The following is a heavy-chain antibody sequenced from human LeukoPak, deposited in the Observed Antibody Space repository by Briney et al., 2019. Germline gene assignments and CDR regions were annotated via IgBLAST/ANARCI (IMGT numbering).Heavy chain of an antibody. CDR2: INPSGGTT. CDR1: GYTFTIYY. J-gene: IGHJ4*02. CDR3: ARGWSGSWRPNFEY. Sequence: ASVRVSCKASGYTFTIYYMHWVRQAPGQGLEWMGIINPSGGTTSYAQNFQGRVTMTRDTSTSTVYMELSSLISEDTAVYYCARGWSGSWRPNFEYWGQGTLVTVSS. D-gene: IGHD2-15*01. V-gene: IGHV1-46*01.